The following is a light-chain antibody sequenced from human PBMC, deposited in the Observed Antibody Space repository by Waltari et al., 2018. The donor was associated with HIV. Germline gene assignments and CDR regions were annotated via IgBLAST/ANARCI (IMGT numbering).Light chain of an antibody. V-gene: IGLV2-14*03. J-gene: IGLJ2*01. CDR1: SRDISTYNF. Sequence: QSALTQPASVSGSPGQSIPISCSGTSRDISTYNFFSWYQKPPDKAPKLLIYDVDTRPSGVPRRFSGSKSGDTASLTISAIQADDEADYFCSSYTTTNTVVFGGGTKVSVL. CDR2: DVD. CDR3: SSYTTTNTVV.